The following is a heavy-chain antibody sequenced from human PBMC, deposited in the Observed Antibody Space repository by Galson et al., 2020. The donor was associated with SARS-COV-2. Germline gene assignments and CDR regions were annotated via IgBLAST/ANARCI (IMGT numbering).Heavy chain of an antibody. CDR1: GGSFSGYY. Sequence: SETLSLTCAVYGGSFSGYYWSWIRQPPGKGLEWIGEINHSGSTNYNPSLKSRVTISVDTSKNQFSLKLSSVTAADTAVYYCARGSRGYYDRMKAFDIWGQGTMVTVSS. CDR3: ARGSRGYYDRMKAFDI. CDR2: INHSGST. D-gene: IGHD3-22*01. V-gene: IGHV4-34*01. J-gene: IGHJ3*02.